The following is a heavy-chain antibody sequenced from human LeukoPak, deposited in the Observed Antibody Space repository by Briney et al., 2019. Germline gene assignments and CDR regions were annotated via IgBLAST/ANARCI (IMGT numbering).Heavy chain of an antibody. Sequence: SETLSLTCAVYGGSFSGYYWSWIRQPPGKGLEWIGEINHSGSTNYNPSLKSRDTISVDTSKNQFSLKLSSVTAADTAVYYCARGRRRSRVAGTRFDYWGQGTLVTVSS. J-gene: IGHJ4*02. CDR3: ARGRRRSRVAGTRFDY. D-gene: IGHD6-19*01. CDR2: INHSGST. CDR1: GGSFSGYY. V-gene: IGHV4-34*01.